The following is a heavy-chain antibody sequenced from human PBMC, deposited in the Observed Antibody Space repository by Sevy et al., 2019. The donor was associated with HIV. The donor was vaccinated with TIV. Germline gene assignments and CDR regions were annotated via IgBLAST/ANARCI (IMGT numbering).Heavy chain of an antibody. CDR3: GKEGGGEGGDH. CDR1: GFSFSSYG. J-gene: IGHJ4*02. V-gene: IGHV3-30*02. CDR2: IQYDGSNK. D-gene: IGHD3-16*01. Sequence: GGSLRLSCAASGFSFSSYGMHWVRQAPGKGLEWMSYIQYDGSNKDYADSGKGRFTISRDNAKNTLYLQMNSLRVEDTAVYYCGKEGGGEGGDHWGQGTLVTVSS.